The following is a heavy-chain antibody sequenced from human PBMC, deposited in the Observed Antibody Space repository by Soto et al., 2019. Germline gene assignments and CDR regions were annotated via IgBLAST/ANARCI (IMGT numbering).Heavy chain of an antibody. D-gene: IGHD1-26*01. J-gene: IGHJ4*02. Sequence: PGGSLRLSCAASGFTFDDYAMHWVRQAPGKGLEWVSGISWNSGSIGYADSVKGRFTISRDNAKNSLYLQMNSLRAEDTALYYCAKGGELRSGFDYWGQGTLVTVSS. V-gene: IGHV3-9*01. CDR3: AKGGELRSGFDY. CDR1: GFTFDDYA. CDR2: ISWNSGSI.